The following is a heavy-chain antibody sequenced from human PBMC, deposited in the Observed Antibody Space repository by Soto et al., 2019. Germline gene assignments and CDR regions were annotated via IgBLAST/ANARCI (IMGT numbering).Heavy chain of an antibody. CDR3: ARARYFDWLLYERYIDY. CDR2: IYWDDDK. CDR1: GFSLSTSGVG. D-gene: IGHD3-9*01. V-gene: IGHV2-5*02. J-gene: IGHJ4*02. Sequence: QITLKESGPTLVKPTQTLTLTCTFSGFSLSTSGVGVGWIRQPPGKALEWLALIYWDDDKRYSPSLKSRLTITKDTSKNQVVLTMTNMDPVETATYYCARARYFDWLLYERYIDYWGQGTLVTVSS.